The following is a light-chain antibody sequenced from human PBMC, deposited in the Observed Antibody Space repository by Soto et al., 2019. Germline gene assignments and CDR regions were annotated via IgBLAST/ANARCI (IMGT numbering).Light chain of an antibody. Sequence: SYELTQPPSVSVAPGKTARITCGGDNIGSKSVHWYQQKPGQAPVLVIDYDSDRPSGIPERFSGSNSGNTATLTISRVEAGDEADYYCQVWDSSSDPPEVVFGGGTQLTVL. CDR1: NIGSKS. V-gene: IGLV3-21*04. CDR2: YDS. CDR3: QVWDSSSDPPEVV. J-gene: IGLJ2*01.